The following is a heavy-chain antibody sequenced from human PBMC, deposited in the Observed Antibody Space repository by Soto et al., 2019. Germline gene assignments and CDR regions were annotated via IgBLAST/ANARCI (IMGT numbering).Heavy chain of an antibody. CDR2: INPSGGST. CDR1: GYTFTSYY. CDR3: ARDSVSRYCGGDCYFYYLDY. J-gene: IGHJ4*02. D-gene: IGHD2-21*02. Sequence: ASVKVSCKASGYTFTSYYMHWVRQAPGQGLEWVGIINPSGGSTSYAQKFQGRVTMTRDTSTSTVYMELSSLRYEDTAVYYCARDSVSRYCGGDCYFYYLDYWGQGTLVTVSS. V-gene: IGHV1-46*01.